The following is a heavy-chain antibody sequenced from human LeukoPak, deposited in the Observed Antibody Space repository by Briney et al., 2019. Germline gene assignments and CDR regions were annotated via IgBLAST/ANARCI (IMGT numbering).Heavy chain of an antibody. Sequence: SETLSLTCTVSGGSISSSSYYWGWIRQPPGKGLEWIGNVFHTGSTYYNPSLTSRLSISVDTSREQFSLTLSSVTAADTAVYYCVRRHESRTYSFDKWGRGTLVTVSS. CDR2: VFHTGST. V-gene: IGHV4-39*01. CDR1: GGSISSSSYY. J-gene: IGHJ4*02. CDR3: VRRHESRTYSFDK. D-gene: IGHD3-22*01.